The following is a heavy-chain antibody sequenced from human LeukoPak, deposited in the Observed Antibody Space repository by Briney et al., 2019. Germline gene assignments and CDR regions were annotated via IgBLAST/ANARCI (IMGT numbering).Heavy chain of an antibody. J-gene: IGHJ6*04. CDR2: ISAYNGNT. D-gene: IGHD3-9*01. CDR1: GYTFTSYG. CDR3: ARDRFTYYDILTGYGMDV. Sequence: ASVKVSCKASGYTFTSYGISWVRQAPGQGLEWMGWISAYNGNTNYAQKLQGRVTMTTDTSTSTAYMELRSLRSDDTAVYYCARDRFTYYDILTGYGMDVWGKGTTVTISS. V-gene: IGHV1-18*01.